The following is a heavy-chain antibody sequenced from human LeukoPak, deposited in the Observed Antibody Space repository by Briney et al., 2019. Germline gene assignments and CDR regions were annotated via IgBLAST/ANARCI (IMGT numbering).Heavy chain of an antibody. J-gene: IGHJ4*02. D-gene: IGHD2-2*01. CDR2: IQYDGSNK. V-gene: IGHV3-30*02. CDR1: GFTFSHSG. CDR3: ASNIVVVPAAIVGPFDY. Sequence: GGSLRLSCAASGFTFSHSGIHWVRQAPGKGLEWVTFIQYDGSNKYYADSVKGRFTISRDNSKNTLYLQMNSLRAEDTAVYYCASNIVVVPAAIVGPFDYWGQGTLVTVSS.